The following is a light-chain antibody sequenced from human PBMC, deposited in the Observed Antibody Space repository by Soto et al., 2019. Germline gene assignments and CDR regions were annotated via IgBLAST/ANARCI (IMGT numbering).Light chain of an antibody. V-gene: IGLV2-14*01. CDR2: KVS. CDR3: SSYSSINTLYV. J-gene: IGLJ1*01. Sequence: QSVLTQPASVSGSPGQSITISCTGTNSDVGGYNYVSWYQQHPGKAPEPMIYKVSHPPSGVSTQFSGSKYDNTARPTISGVQSEDRADYYCSSYSSINTLYVFGTGTKVT. CDR1: NSDVGGYNY.